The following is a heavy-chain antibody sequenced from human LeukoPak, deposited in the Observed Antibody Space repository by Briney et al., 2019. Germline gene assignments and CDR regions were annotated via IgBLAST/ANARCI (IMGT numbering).Heavy chain of an antibody. D-gene: IGHD2-15*01. V-gene: IGHV4-34*01. Sequence: SETLSLTCAVYGGSFSGYYWSWIRQPPGKGLEWIGEINHSGSTDYNPSLKSRVTISVDTSKNQFSLKLSSVTAADTAVYYCARTLGYCSGGSCYSDYFDYWGQGTLVTVSS. CDR2: INHSGST. J-gene: IGHJ4*02. CDR3: ARTLGYCSGGSCYSDYFDY. CDR1: GGSFSGYY.